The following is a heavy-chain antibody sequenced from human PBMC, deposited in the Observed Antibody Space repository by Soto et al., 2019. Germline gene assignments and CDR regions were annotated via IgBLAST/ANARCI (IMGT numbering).Heavy chain of an antibody. CDR2: ISSSGDSI. V-gene: IGHV3-48*01. CDR1: GFTFGSHS. J-gene: IGHJ4*02. CDR3: TRDLTSRY. Sequence: EVQLVESGGGLVQPGGSLRLSCAASGFTFGSHSMNWVRQAPGRGLEWISYISSSGDSIYYEDSVKGRFTISRDEARSSRDLQLHSLAAEDTAVYYCTRDLTSRYWGQGTLGTVSS. D-gene: IGHD2-2*01.